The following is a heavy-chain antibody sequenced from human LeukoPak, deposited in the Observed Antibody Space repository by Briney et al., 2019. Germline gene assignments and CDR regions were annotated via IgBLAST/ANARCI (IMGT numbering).Heavy chain of an antibody. CDR1: AITFSSYG. V-gene: IGHV3-23*01. CDR2: ISSTGGTT. D-gene: IGHD5-12*01. Sequence: GGSLRLSCAASAITFSSYGMSWVRQAPGKGLEWVSSISSTGGTTYYADSVKGRFTISRDNSKNTLYLQMNSLRAEDTAVYYCARGPSGYHNTGGQGTLVTVSS. J-gene: IGHJ4*02. CDR3: ARGPSGYHNT.